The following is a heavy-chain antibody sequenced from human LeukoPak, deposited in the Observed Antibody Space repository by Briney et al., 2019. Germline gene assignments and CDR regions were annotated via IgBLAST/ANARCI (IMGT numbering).Heavy chain of an antibody. CDR3: ARDRGYCSGGACYSVFDY. CDR2: ISWNSGSI. D-gene: IGHD2-15*01. J-gene: IGHJ4*02. Sequence: GGSLRLSCAASGFTFDDYAMHWVRQAPGKGLEWVSGISWNSGSIGYADSVKGRFTISRDNAKNSLYLQMNSLGAEDTAVYYCARDRGYCSGGACYSVFDYWGQGTLVTVSS. V-gene: IGHV3-9*01. CDR1: GFTFDDYA.